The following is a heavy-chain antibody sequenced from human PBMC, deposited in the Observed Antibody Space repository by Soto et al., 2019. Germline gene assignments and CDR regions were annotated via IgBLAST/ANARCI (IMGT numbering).Heavy chain of an antibody. CDR2: INHSGST. V-gene: IGHV4-34*01. CDR1: GGSFSGYY. Sequence: QVQLQQCGAGLLKPSETLSLTCAVYGGSFSGYYWCWIRQPPGKGLEWIGEINHSGSTNYNPSLKSSVTISVDTSKNQFFLKLRSVTAADTAVYYYARVCVEYYDYVRGSYRPYYFDYCGQGTLVSVS. CDR3: ARVCVEYYDYVRGSYRPYYFDY. D-gene: IGHD3-16*02. J-gene: IGHJ4*02.